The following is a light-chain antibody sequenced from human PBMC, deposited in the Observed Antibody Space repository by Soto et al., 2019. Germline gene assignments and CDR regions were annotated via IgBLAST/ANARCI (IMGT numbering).Light chain of an antibody. CDR1: QTVRNSY. CDR2: GVS. CDR3: QQYDGPLPYT. V-gene: IGKV3-20*01. J-gene: IGKJ2*01. Sequence: EIVLTQSPGTLSLSPGERATLSCRASQTVRNSYLAWYQQKPGQAPRLLIYGVSARATGIPDRFSGSGSGTDLTLTISRLAPEDFAVFYCQQYDGPLPYTFGQGPKMAIK.